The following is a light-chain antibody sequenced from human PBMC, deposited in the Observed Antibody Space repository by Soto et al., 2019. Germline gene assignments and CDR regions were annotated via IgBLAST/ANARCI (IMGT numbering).Light chain of an antibody. Sequence: DIVMTQSPDSLAVSLGERATINCKSSQSVLYSSNNKNYLAWYQQKPGQPPKLLIYWASTRESGVPDRFSGSGSGTDFTLTISSRQAEDVAVYYGQQYYSTPQTFGQGTKVEIK. CDR2: WAS. V-gene: IGKV4-1*01. J-gene: IGKJ1*01. CDR1: QSVLYSSNNKNY. CDR3: QQYYSTPQT.